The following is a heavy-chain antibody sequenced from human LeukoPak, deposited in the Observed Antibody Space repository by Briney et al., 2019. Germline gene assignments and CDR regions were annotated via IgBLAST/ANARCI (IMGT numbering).Heavy chain of an antibody. CDR1: GGSISSGGYY. Sequence: PSQTLSLTCTVSGGSISSGGYYWSWIRQPPGKGLEWIGYIYHSGSTYYNPSLKSRVTISVDRSKNQFSLKLSSVTAADTAVYYCARDGAYYDFWSGYSNWFDPWGQGTLVTVSS. CDR3: ARDGAYYDFWSGYSNWFDP. J-gene: IGHJ5*02. CDR2: IYHSGST. D-gene: IGHD3-3*01. V-gene: IGHV4-30-2*01.